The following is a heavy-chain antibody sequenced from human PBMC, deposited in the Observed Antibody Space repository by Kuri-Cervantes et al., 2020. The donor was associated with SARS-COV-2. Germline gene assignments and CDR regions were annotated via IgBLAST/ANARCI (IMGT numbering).Heavy chain of an antibody. CDR3: AGSPGGVFDC. D-gene: IGHD3-16*01. Sequence: SETLALRCTVPGGSISSSSYYWGWIRQPLGKGLEWIGSIYYSGSTYYNPSLKSRVTISVDTSKNQFSLKLSSVTAADTAVYYCAGSPGGVFDCWGQGTLVTDSS. CDR1: GGSISSSSYY. CDR2: IYYSGST. V-gene: IGHV4-39*01. J-gene: IGHJ4*02.